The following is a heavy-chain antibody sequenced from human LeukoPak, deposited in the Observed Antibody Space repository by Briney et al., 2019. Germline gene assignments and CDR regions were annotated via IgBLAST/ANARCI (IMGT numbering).Heavy chain of an antibody. CDR2: ISYDGSNK. CDR1: GFTFSSYA. Sequence: GGSLRLSCAASGFTFSSYAMHWVRQAPGKGLEWVAVISYDGSNKYYADSVKGRFTISRDNSKNTLYLQMNSLRAEDTAVYYCAREVGVPAALTYYYYGMDVWGQGTTVTVSS. CDR3: AREVGVPAALTYYYYGMDV. V-gene: IGHV3-30*04. D-gene: IGHD2-2*01. J-gene: IGHJ6*02.